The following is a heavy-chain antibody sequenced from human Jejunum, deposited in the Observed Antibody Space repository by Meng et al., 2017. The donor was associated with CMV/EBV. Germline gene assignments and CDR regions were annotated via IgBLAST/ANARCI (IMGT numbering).Heavy chain of an antibody. V-gene: IGHV3-21*01. CDR1: SYS. CDR3: ARDSQRITIFGVDNYGMDV. CDR2: ISSSSSYI. J-gene: IGHJ6*02. D-gene: IGHD3-3*01. Sequence: SYSMSWVRQAPGKGLEWVSSISSSSSYICYADSVESRFTISRDNAKNSLYLQMNSLRAEDTAVYYCARDSQRITIFGVDNYGMDVWGQGTTVTVSS.